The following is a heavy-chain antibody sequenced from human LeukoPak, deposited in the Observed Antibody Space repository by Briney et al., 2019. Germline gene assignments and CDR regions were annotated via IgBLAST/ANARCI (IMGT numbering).Heavy chain of an antibody. J-gene: IGHJ5*02. CDR2: ISPKGIT. CDR3: ARVPGVYFDFSIGFGSGWFDP. Sequence: SETLSLTCFVSGYPINIDYSWGWIRQSPGKGLEWVGVISPKGITYYNPSLRGRVSISPDTSKNQFSLRLSSMTATDTAMYYCARVPGVYFDFSIGFGSGWFDPWGQGILVTVSS. D-gene: IGHD3-3*01. CDR1: GYPINIDYS. V-gene: IGHV4-38-2*02.